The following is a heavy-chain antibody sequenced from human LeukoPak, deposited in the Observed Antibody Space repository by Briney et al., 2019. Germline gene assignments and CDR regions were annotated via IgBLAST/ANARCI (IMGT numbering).Heavy chain of an antibody. Sequence: GGSLRLSCATSGFTFDDYAFHWVRQVPGKGLEWVSLISRDGGTTSYGNSVKGRFTISRDNSKNSLYMQMNSLTTEDSALYYCTKDFSGSYENWGQGTLVTVSS. J-gene: IGHJ4*02. CDR1: GFTFDDYA. D-gene: IGHD3-10*01. V-gene: IGHV3-43*02. CDR3: TKDFSGSYEN. CDR2: ISRDGGTT.